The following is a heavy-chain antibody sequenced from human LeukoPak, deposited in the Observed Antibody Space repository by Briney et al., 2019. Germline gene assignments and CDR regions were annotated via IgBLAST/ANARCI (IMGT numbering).Heavy chain of an antibody. CDR1: GGSFSGYY. CDR3: ASGTYYYDSSGYYN. D-gene: IGHD3-22*01. CDR2: INHSGST. Sequence: SETLSLTCAVYGGSFSGYYWSWIRQPPGKGLEWIGEINHSGSTNYNPSLKSRVTISVDTSENQFSLKLSSVTAADTAVYYCASGTYYYDSSGYYNWGQGTLVTVSS. V-gene: IGHV4-34*01. J-gene: IGHJ4*02.